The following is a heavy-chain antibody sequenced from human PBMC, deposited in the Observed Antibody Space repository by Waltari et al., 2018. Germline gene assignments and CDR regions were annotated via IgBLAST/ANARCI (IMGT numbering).Heavy chain of an antibody. CDR3: ARHTRSKDAFDI. D-gene: IGHD1-26*01. J-gene: IGHJ3*02. Sequence: QVQLQESGPGLVKPSETLSLTCAVSGYSISSGYYWGWIRQPPGKGLEWIGSIYHSGSTYYNPSLKSRVTISVDTSKNQFSLKLSSVTAADTAVYYCARHTRSKDAFDIWGQGTMVTVSS. CDR1: GYSISSGYY. V-gene: IGHV4-38-2*01. CDR2: IYHSGST.